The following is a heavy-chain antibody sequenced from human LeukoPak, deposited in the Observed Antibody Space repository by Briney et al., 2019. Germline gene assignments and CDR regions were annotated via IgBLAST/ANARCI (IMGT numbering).Heavy chain of an antibody. D-gene: IGHD3-22*01. J-gene: IGHJ3*02. CDR1: GFTFDDYA. V-gene: IGHV3-9*01. CDR2: ISWNSGSI. CDR3: AKALPPYYYDSSGFDAFDI. Sequence: PGRSLRLSCAASGFTFDDYAMHWVRQAPGKGLEWVSGISWNSGSIGYADSVKGRFTISRDNAKNSLYLQMNSLRAEDTALYYCAKALPPYYYDSSGFDAFDIWGQGTMVTVSS.